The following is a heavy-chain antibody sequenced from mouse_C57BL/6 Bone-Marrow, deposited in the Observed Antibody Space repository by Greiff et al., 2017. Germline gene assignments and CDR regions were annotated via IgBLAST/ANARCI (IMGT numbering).Heavy chain of an antibody. Sequence: QVQLKQSGAELVRPGTSVKLSCKASGYTFTSYWMHWVKQRPGQGLEWIGVIDPSDSYTNYNQKFKGKATITVDTSSSTAYMQLSSLTSEDSAVVYCAAYGNFAYWGQGTLVTVSA. CDR1: GYTFTSYW. V-gene: IGHV1-59*01. J-gene: IGHJ3*01. D-gene: IGHD2-1*01. CDR3: AAYGNFAY. CDR2: IDPSDSYT.